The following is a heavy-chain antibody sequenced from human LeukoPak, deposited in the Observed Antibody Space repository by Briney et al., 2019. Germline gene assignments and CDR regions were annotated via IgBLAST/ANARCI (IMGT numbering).Heavy chain of an antibody. CDR3: ARVVGLTGYSSSWYSGYYYYMDV. D-gene: IGHD6-13*01. V-gene: IGHV1-69*06. CDR1: GGTFSSYA. Sequence: SVKVSCKASGGTFSSYAISWVRQAPGQGLEWMGGIIPIFGTTNYAQKFQDRVTITADKSTSTAYMEVSSLRSEDTAVYYCARVVGLTGYSSSWYSGYYYYMDVWGKGTTVTVSS. J-gene: IGHJ6*03. CDR2: IIPIFGTT.